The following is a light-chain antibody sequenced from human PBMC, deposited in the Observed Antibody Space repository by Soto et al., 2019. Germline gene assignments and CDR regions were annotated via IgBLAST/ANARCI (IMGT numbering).Light chain of an antibody. J-gene: IGLJ1*01. Sequence: QSVLTQPASVSGSPGQSITTSCTGTHSDIVNYIYVSWYQHLPGKAPKLMIYDVGSRPSGVSSRFSGSKSGNTASLAISGLQAEDEADYYCNSYREDHPRFYVFGTGTKVTVL. CDR3: NSYREDHPRFYV. CDR1: HSDIVNYIY. CDR2: DVG. V-gene: IGLV2-14*03.